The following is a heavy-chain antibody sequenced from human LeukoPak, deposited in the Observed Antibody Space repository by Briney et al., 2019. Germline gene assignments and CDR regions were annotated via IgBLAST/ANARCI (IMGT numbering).Heavy chain of an antibody. CDR1: GYSITSDC. V-gene: IGHV5-51*01. CDR3: CTHHSSSWYTGEY. CDR2: INSRDSDT. J-gene: IGHJ4*02. Sequence: GETLKIFCKGCGYSITSDCTVWVRHMAGKSLVWMGTINSRDSDTRYSAAFQEQLTTSSGKNIINTHLLYMNRKRSETATYYCCTHHSSSWYTGEYWGQGTLVTVSS. D-gene: IGHD6-13*01.